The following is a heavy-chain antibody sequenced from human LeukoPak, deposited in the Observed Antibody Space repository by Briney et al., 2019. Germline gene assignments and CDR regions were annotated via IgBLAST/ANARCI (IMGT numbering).Heavy chain of an antibody. CDR1: GGTFSSYA. Sequence: SVKLSCKASGGTFSSYAISWVRQAPGQGLEWMGRIIPILGIANYAQKFQGRVTITADKSTSTAYMGLSSLRSEDTAVYYGARLTRGSSWYYYYGRDVWGQGTTVTVSS. J-gene: IGHJ6*02. D-gene: IGHD6-13*01. CDR2: IIPILGIA. CDR3: ARLTRGSSWYYYYGRDV. V-gene: IGHV1-69*04.